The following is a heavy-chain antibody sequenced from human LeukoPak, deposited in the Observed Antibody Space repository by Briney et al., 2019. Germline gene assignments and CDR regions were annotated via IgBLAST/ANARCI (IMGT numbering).Heavy chain of an antibody. D-gene: IGHD2-21*02. CDR2: INPSGGNT. V-gene: IGHV1-46*03. CDR3: AREMDGGDQDY. Sequence: LEWMGIINPSGGNTNYAQKFQGRVTMTRDTSTSTVYMELSSLRSEDTAVYYCAREMDGGDQDYWGQGTLVTVSS. J-gene: IGHJ4*02.